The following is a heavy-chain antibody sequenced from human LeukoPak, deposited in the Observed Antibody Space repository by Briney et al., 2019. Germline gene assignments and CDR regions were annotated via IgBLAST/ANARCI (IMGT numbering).Heavy chain of an antibody. D-gene: IGHD2-2*01. CDR1: GGSFSGYY. CDR2: INQSGST. CDR3: ARCDIVVVPAAAGPFDP. Sequence: SETLSLTCAVYGGSFSGYYWSWIRQPPGKGLEWIGEINQSGSTNYNPSLKSRVTISVDTSKNQFSLKLSSVTAADTAVYYCARCDIVVVPAAAGPFDPWGQGTLVTVSS. V-gene: IGHV4-34*01. J-gene: IGHJ5*02.